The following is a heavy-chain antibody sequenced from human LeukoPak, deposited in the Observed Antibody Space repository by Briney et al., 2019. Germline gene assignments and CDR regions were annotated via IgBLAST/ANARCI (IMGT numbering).Heavy chain of an antibody. CDR2: IKQDGSEK. D-gene: IGHD2-15*01. V-gene: IGHV3-7*01. CDR1: GFTFSSYW. Sequence: GGSLRLSCAASGFTFSSYWMSWVRQAPGKGLEWVANIKQDGSEKYYVDSVKGRFTISRDNAKNSLYLQMNSLRAEDTAVYYCARDCGGGSCYSAYWGQGTLVTVSS. CDR3: ARDCGGGSCYSAY. J-gene: IGHJ4*02.